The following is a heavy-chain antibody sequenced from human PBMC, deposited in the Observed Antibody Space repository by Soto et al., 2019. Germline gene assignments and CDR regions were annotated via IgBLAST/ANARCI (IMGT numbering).Heavy chain of an antibody. Sequence: EVQLVESGGGLVQPGRPLRLSCVVSGFTFDDYAMHWVRQAPGKGLEWVSIISWNSGNIDYADSVKGRFSISRDNAKNSLYLQMNSLRPEDTALYYCARDVGSGYGDYVRYFDYWGQGTLVTVSS. CDR3: ARDVGSGYGDYVRYFDY. D-gene: IGHD4-17*01. CDR1: GFTFDDYA. J-gene: IGHJ4*02. V-gene: IGHV3-9*01. CDR2: ISWNSGNI.